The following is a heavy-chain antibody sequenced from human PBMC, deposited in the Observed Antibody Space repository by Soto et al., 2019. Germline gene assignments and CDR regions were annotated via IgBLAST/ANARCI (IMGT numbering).Heavy chain of an antibody. CDR2: INEDGSEK. CDR1: GFSFSLFW. CDR3: ARTGWPQSSYYFDY. Sequence: GGSLRLSCAASGFSFSLFWMSWVRQTPGKGLERVANINEDGSEKFFADSVKGRFTISRDNAKNSLSLQMNSLTADDTAVYYCARTGWPQSSYYFDYWGQGTLVTVSS. V-gene: IGHV3-7*03. D-gene: IGHD3-16*01. J-gene: IGHJ4*02.